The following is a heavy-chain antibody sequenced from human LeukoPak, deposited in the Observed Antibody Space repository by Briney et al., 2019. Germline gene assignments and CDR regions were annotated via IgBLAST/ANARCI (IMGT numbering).Heavy chain of an antibody. CDR3: AKVMPPGRIRFYSYYMDV. CDR2: MKQDGSEK. V-gene: IGHV3-7*01. J-gene: IGHJ6*03. D-gene: IGHD2-15*01. CDR1: GFTFNRYW. Sequence: PGGSLRLSCAASGFTFNRYWMNWVRQAPGKGLEWVANMKQDGSEKYYVDSVKGRFTISRGNAKNSLYLQMDSLRAEDTAVYYCAKVMPPGRIRFYSYYMDVWGKGTTVTVS.